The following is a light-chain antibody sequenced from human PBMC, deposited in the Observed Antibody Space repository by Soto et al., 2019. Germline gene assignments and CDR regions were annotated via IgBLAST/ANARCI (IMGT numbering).Light chain of an antibody. CDR2: EVS. J-gene: IGLJ1*01. V-gene: IGLV2-8*01. Sequence: HYVLTHPPSASGSPVQALTISCTRTSSDVVRYNYVSWYQQHPGKAPNIMIYEVSKRTSGVPDRFSGSQSGNTASLTVSGLLAEDEANYYCSSYAGRNNHYVFGTGTKVTVL. CDR1: SSDVVRYNY. CDR3: SSYAGRNNHYV.